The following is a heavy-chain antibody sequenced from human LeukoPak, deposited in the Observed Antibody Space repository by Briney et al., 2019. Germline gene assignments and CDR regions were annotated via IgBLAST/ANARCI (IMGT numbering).Heavy chain of an antibody. J-gene: IGHJ3*02. CDR1: GASISSSIW. CDR3: AGRRKAARDAFDI. D-gene: IGHD6-6*01. CDR2: IYHSGST. V-gene: IGHV4-4*02. Sequence: KPSGTLSLTCAVSGASISSSIWWSWVRQPPGKGLEWIGEIYHSGSTNYTPSLQSRVTISVVTSKNQFSLNLSSVTAADTAAYYCAGRRKAARDAFDIWGQGTMVTVSS.